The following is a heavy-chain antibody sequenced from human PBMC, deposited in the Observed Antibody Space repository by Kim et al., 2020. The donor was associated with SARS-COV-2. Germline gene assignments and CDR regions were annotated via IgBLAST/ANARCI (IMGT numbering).Heavy chain of an antibody. Sequence: SETLSLTCTVSGGSISSYYWSWIRQPPGKGLEWIGYIYYSGSTNYNPSLKSRVTISVDTSKNQFSLKLSSVTAADTAVYYCARVGSSSGWSYYFDYWGQGTLVTVSS. J-gene: IGHJ4*02. D-gene: IGHD6-19*01. V-gene: IGHV4-59*01. CDR1: GGSISSYY. CDR3: ARVGSSSGWSYYFDY. CDR2: IYYSGST.